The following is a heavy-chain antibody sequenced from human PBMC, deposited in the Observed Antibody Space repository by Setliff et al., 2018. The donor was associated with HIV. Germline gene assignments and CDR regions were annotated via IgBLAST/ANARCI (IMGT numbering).Heavy chain of an antibody. CDR3: ARGSGRFCSGGRCSAFDY. D-gene: IGHD2-15*01. CDR1: GFSINSGYY. CDR2: IYQTGTT. J-gene: IGHJ4*02. Sequence: SETLSLTCAVSGFSINSGYYWGWIRQPPGKGLEWIGSIYQTGTTYYDPSLKSRVTISVDTSQNQFSLRLSSVTAADTAVYYCARGSGRFCSGGRCSAFDYWGQGTLVTVSS. V-gene: IGHV4-38-2*01.